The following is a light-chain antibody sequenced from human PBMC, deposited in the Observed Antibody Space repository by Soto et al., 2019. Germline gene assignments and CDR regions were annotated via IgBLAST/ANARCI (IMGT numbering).Light chain of an antibody. J-gene: IGKJ3*01. CDR3: HQYYSTSFS. CDR2: WAS. V-gene: IGKV4-1*01. CDR1: RRILYSSNNKKF. Sequence: ILIDQNIGCLAGSLGERATINAKSSRRILYSSNNKKFLAWHQKKPGPSPKLLIYWASTRESGVPDRFSGSGSGTDFPLTLSSLQVEDVAVSSCHQYYSTSFSFGRGTNVYIK.